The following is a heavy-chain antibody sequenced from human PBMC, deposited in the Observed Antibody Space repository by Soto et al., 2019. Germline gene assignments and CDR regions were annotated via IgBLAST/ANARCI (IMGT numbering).Heavy chain of an antibody. CDR2: LYYSGRT. Sequence: SETLSLTCTVSGGSISSSSYYWGWIRQPPGKGLEWIGSLYYSGRTSYNPSLKSRVTISVDTSKNQFSLKLSSVTAADTAVYYCARQYGDYPDDPYYYYYYIDVWGKGTTVTVSS. J-gene: IGHJ6*03. D-gene: IGHD4-17*01. CDR1: GGSISSSSYY. V-gene: IGHV4-39*01. CDR3: ARQYGDYPDDPYYYYYYIDV.